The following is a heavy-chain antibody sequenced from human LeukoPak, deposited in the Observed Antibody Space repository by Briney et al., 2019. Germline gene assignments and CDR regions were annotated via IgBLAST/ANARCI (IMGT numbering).Heavy chain of an antibody. CDR3: ARDHFRVGCSTTSCYGVDP. J-gene: IGHJ5*02. CDR2: IYNSGST. CDR1: GGSISNYY. D-gene: IGHD2-2*01. Sequence: PSETLSLTCSVSGGSISNYYWSWIRQSPGKGPEWIGYIYNSGSTNYNPSLKSRVTISLDTSKKQFSLKLNSVTAADTAVYYCARDHFRVGCSTTSCYGVDPWGQGTLVTVSS. V-gene: IGHV4-59*12.